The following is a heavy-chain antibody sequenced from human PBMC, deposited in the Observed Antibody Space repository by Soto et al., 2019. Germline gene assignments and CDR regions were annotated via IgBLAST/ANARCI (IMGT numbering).Heavy chain of an antibody. Sequence: VGSLRLSCAASGFTFSSYEMNWVRQAPGKGLEWVSYISSSGSTIYYADSVKGRFTISRDNAKNSLYLQMNSLRAEDTAVYYCASRPGYCSGGSCYAYGMDVWGQGTTVTVSS. D-gene: IGHD2-15*01. J-gene: IGHJ6*02. CDR2: ISSSGSTI. V-gene: IGHV3-48*03. CDR3: ASRPGYCSGGSCYAYGMDV. CDR1: GFTFSSYE.